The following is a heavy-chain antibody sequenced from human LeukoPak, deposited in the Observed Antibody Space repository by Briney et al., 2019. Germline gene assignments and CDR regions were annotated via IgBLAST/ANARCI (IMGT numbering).Heavy chain of an antibody. CDR2: IIPIFGTA. D-gene: IGHD6-13*01. Sequence: SVKVSCKASGGTFSSYAISWVRQAPGQGLEWMGGIIPIFGTANYAQKFQGRVTITADESTSTAYMELSSLRSEDTAVYYCARALGDSSSWYAFDIWAQGTMVFVSS. CDR1: GGTFSSYA. CDR3: ARALGDSSSWYAFDI. V-gene: IGHV1-69*13. J-gene: IGHJ3*02.